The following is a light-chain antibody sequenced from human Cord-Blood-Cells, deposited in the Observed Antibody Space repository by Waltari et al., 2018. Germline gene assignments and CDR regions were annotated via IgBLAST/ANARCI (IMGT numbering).Light chain of an antibody. V-gene: IGLV2-14*03. CDR2: NVS. J-gene: IGLJ3*02. CDR3: SSYTSGSTWV. CDR1: SSDVGGYNY. Sequence: QSALTQPASVSGSPGQSIPISCTGPSSDVGGYNYVSWYQQNPGKAPKLMIYNVSNRPAGVASRCSASKAANTASLTSSGLQAEDDADYYCSSYTSGSTWVFGGGTKLTVL.